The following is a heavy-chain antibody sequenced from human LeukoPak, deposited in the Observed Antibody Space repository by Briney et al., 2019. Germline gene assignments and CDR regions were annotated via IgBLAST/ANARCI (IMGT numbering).Heavy chain of an antibody. CDR3: AKHGEDSTGYYADFFDH. D-gene: IGHD3-22*01. Sequence: SSETLSLTCTVSGGSINTKTHYWACIRQTPGKGLEWIGSVFYNGNTYYNPSLKSRVTISVDTSKNQFSLRLISVTAADTAVYYCAKHGEDSTGYYADFFDHCGQGTLVTVSS. J-gene: IGHJ4*02. V-gene: IGHV4-39*01. CDR1: GGSINTKTHY. CDR2: VFYNGNT.